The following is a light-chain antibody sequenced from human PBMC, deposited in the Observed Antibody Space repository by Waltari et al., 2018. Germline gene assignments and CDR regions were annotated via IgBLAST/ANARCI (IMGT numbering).Light chain of an antibody. Sequence: IQLTQSPSTLFASVGARATFPCRASQNFNSWLAWYQQKPGKAPNFLIYKASSLESGVPSRFSGSGSGTEFTLTISSLQPDDFGTYYCQQYNSYPLTFGQGTKVEIK. CDR3: QQYNSYPLT. CDR2: KAS. V-gene: IGKV1-5*03. J-gene: IGKJ1*01. CDR1: QNFNSW.